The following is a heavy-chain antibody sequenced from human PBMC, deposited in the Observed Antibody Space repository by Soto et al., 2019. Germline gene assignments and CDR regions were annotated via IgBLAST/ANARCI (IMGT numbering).Heavy chain of an antibody. CDR3: ATSSGYLNYFDY. CDR2: ISYDGSSE. CDR1: GFSLRTYP. D-gene: IGHD6-19*01. J-gene: IGHJ4*02. V-gene: IGHV3-30-3*01. Sequence: GGPLMLSYVESGFSLRTYPMHWVRQAPGKGLEWVALISYDGSSEAYGESVRDRFTVSRDNSKNTLYLQLNSLRPDDTAVYYCATSSGYLNYFDYWGQGTLVTTS.